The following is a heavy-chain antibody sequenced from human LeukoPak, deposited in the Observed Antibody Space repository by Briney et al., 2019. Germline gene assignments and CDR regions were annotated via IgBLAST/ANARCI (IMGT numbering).Heavy chain of an antibody. CDR1: GYTITSYY. D-gene: IGHD3-3*01. CDR3: ARTVWSGWNFDY. CDR2: INPSGGST. Sequence: ASVKVSCKASGYTITSYYMHWARQAPGQGLEWMGIINPSGGSTSYAQKFQGRVTMTRDTSTSTVYMELSSLRSEDTAVYYCARTVWSGWNFDYWGQGTLVTVSS. J-gene: IGHJ4*02. V-gene: IGHV1-46*01.